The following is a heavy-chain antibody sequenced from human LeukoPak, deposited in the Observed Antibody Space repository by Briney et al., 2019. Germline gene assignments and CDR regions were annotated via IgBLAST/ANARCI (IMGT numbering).Heavy chain of an antibody. J-gene: IGHJ5*02. V-gene: IGHV1-8*03. CDR2: MNPNSGHT. CDR3: ARSISLWKALRRDWFDP. Sequence: GASVKVSCKASGYTFTSYDINWVRQATGQGLEWMGWMNPNSGHTGYTQKFQGRITITRNTSISTAYMELSSLRSEDTAVYYCARSISLWKALRRDWFDPWGQGTLVTVSS. CDR1: GYTFTSYD. D-gene: IGHD3-10*01.